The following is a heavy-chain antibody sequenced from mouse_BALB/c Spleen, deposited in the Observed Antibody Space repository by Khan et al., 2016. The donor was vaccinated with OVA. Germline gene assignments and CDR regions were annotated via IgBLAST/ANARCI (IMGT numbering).Heavy chain of an antibody. CDR1: GDSITSGY. D-gene: IGHD1-1*01. Sequence: EVQLQESGPSLVKPSQTLSLTCSVTGDSITSGYWNWIRKFPGNKLEYMGYISYSGNTYYNQSLKSRISITRDTSTNQYYLQLNSVTTEDTATFYCACKLRGFTYWGQGTLVTVSA. J-gene: IGHJ3*01. CDR2: ISYSGNT. V-gene: IGHV3-8*02. CDR3: ACKLRGFTY.